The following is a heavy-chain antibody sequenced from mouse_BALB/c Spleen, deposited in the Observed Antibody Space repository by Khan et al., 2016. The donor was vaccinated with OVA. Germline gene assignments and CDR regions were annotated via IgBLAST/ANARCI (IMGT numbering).Heavy chain of an antibody. D-gene: IGHD1-1*02. Sequence: EVQLQESGPGLVKPSQSLSLTCTVTGYSITSDYAWNWIRQFPGNKLEWTGYISYSGNTKYNPSLKSRISITRDTSENQFFLQLNSVTIEDTATYYCARIYGGDFDYWGQGTTLTVSS. CDR2: ISYSGNT. V-gene: IGHV3-2*02. J-gene: IGHJ2*01. CDR3: ARIYGGDFDY. CDR1: GYSITSDYA.